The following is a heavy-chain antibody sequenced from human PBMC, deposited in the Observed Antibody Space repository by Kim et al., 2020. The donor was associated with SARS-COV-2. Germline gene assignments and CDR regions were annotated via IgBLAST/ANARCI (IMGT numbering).Heavy chain of an antibody. CDR2: IYYSGST. D-gene: IGHD2-15*01. J-gene: IGHJ5*02. CDR3: ARDGLADYMVPDPILYNWFDP. CDR1: GGSISSYY. V-gene: IGHV4-59*13. Sequence: SETLSLTCTVSGGSISSYYWSWIRQPPGKGLEWIGYIYYSGSTNYNPSLKSRVTISVDTSKNQFSLKLSSVTAADTAVYYCARDGLADYMVPDPILYNWFDPWGQGTLVTVSS.